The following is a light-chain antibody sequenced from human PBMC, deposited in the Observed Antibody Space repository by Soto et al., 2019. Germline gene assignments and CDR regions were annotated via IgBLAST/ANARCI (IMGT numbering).Light chain of an antibody. CDR2: GTS. CDR1: QNVGSRY. V-gene: IGKV3-20*01. J-gene: IGKJ1*01. Sequence: EIVLTQSPGTLSLSPGERATLSCRASQNVGSRYLAWYQQKPGQAPRLLIYGTSNRATGIPDRFSGSGSGTDFSLTISSLEPGDLAVYYYQQYGSSPRTFGQGTKVEIK. CDR3: QQYGSSPRT.